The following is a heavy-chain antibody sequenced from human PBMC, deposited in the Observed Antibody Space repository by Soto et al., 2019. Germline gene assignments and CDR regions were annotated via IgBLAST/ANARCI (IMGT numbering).Heavy chain of an antibody. Sequence: ASVKVSCKASGYTFTGHYIHWVRQAPEQGPEWMGEIGPESGATRYAQKFQGRVTMTRDTSITTVYMELKNLSPDDTAVYYCGRGRSGQIVVFYWRQVPPFTVSS. CDR3: GRGRSGQIVVFY. CDR2: IGPESGAT. D-gene: IGHD1-26*01. V-gene: IGHV1-2*02. J-gene: IGHJ4*02. CDR1: GYTFTGHY.